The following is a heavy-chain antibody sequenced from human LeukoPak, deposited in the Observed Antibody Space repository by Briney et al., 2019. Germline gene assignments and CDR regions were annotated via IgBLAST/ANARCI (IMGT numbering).Heavy chain of an antibody. CDR3: ARDMVGTVTRR. Sequence: GGSLRLSCAASGFTFSSYSMNWVRQAPGKGLEWVSYISSSSSTIYYADSVKGRFTISRENAKNSLYLQMNSLRAEDTAVYYCARDMVGTVTRRWGQGTLVTVSS. V-gene: IGHV3-48*01. CDR2: ISSSSSTI. J-gene: IGHJ4*02. CDR1: GFTFSSYS. D-gene: IGHD4-11*01.